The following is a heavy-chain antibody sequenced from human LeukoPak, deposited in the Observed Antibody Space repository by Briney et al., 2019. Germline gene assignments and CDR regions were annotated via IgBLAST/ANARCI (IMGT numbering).Heavy chain of an antibody. J-gene: IGHJ5*02. D-gene: IGHD3-3*01. CDR3: ARDLRTVYGREIFNWFDP. CDR1: GGSVNSGSYY. Sequence: SETLSLTCTVSGGSVNSGSYYWSWIRQPPGKGLEWLGYIYYSGSTRYNPSLKSQVTISIDTSKNQFSLRLSSVTAADTAVYYCARDLRTVYGREIFNWFDPWGQGTLVTVSS. V-gene: IGHV4-61*01. CDR2: IYYSGST.